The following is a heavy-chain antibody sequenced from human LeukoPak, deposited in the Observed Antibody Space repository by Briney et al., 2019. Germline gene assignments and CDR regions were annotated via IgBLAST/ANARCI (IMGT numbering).Heavy chain of an antibody. D-gene: IGHD3-10*01. CDR1: GYTFTSYY. J-gene: IGHJ6*03. V-gene: IGHV1-46*01. Sequence: ASVKVSCKASGYTFTSYYMHWVRQAPGQGLEWMGIINPSGGSTSYAQKFQGRVTMTRDTSTSTVYMELSSLTSDDTAVYYCATGAQYGLREIPYFYYMHVWGTGTTVTV. CDR2: INPSGGST. CDR3: ATGAQYGLREIPYFYYMHV.